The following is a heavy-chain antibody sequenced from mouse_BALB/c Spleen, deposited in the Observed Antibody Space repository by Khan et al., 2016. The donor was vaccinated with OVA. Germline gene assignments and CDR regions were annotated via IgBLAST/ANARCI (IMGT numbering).Heavy chain of an antibody. CDR3: ARSLVDYHAMYC. J-gene: IGHJ4*01. CDR1: GFTFSSYA. CDR2: ISTGGHYI. V-gene: IGHV5-9-3*01. Sequence: VELVEPGGGLVKPGGSLKLSCSASGFTFSSYAMSWVRQTPEKRLECVATISTGGHYIFYPDSLKGRFTISRDNAENTLYLQMSSLRSEDTAMYYCARSLVDYHAMYCWGRGTSVTVSS. D-gene: IGHD2-2*01.